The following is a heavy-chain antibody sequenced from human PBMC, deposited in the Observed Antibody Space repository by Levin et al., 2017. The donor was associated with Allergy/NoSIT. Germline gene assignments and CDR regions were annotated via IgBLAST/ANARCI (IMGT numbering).Heavy chain of an antibody. CDR1: GGSITSSSSY. CDR3: ARWRADCTSNGCSPNYFDY. Sequence: SETLSLTCTVSGGSITSSSSYWGWIRQPPGMGLEWIGYMYYSGRSSYNLSLKGRATMSVDTSKNQFSLRLRSVTAADTAVYYCARWRADCTSNGCSPNYFDYWGQGTLVTVSS. V-gene: IGHV4-39*01. CDR2: MYYSGRS. D-gene: IGHD2-2*01. J-gene: IGHJ4*02.